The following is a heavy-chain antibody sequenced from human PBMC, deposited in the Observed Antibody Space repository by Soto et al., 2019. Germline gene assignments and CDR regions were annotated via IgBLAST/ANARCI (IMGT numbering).Heavy chain of an antibody. V-gene: IGHV4-34*01. CDR3: ARDIVVVPAARSVWFDP. J-gene: IGHJ5*02. CDR2: INHSGST. CDR1: GGSFSGYY. Sequence: QVQLQQWGAGLLKPSETLSLTCAVYGGSFSGYYWSWIRQPPGKGLEWIGEINHSGSTNYNPSLKSRVTISVDTSKNQFSLKLGSVTAADTAVYYCARDIVVVPAARSVWFDPWGQGTLVTVSS. D-gene: IGHD2-2*01.